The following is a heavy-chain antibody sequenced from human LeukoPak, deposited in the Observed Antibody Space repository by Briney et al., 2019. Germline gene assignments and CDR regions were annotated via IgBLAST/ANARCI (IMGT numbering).Heavy chain of an antibody. D-gene: IGHD5-18*01. J-gene: IGHJ4*02. CDR3: AKELDTMFFDY. V-gene: IGHV3-43*01. Sequence: GGSLRLSCATSGFNFDRYTIHWVRQALGKGLEWVSLAGWAGGTTYYSDSVRGRFTISRDSGKNSVYLQMNSLTTDDTAFYFCAKELDTMFFDYWGQGALVTVSS. CDR1: GFNFDRYT. CDR2: AGWAGGTT.